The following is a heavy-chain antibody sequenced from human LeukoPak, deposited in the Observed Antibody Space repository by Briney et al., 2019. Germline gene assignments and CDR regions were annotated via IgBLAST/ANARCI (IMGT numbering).Heavy chain of an antibody. Sequence: TSETLSLTCTVSGGSISSYYWSWIRQPPGKGLEWIGYIYYSGSTNYNPSLKSRVTISVDTSKNQFSLKLSSVTAADTAVYYCAREEHLAGYYYGMDVWGQGTTVTVSS. V-gene: IGHV4-59*01. CDR2: IYYSGST. J-gene: IGHJ6*02. D-gene: IGHD1/OR15-1a*01. CDR3: AREEHLAGYYYGMDV. CDR1: GGSISSYY.